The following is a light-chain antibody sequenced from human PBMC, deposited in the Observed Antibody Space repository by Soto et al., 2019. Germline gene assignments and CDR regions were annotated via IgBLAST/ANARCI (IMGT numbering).Light chain of an antibody. V-gene: IGLV2-23*02. Sequence: QSALTQPASVSGSPGQSITISCTGTISDVGTYNLVSWFQQHPGKAPKLMIFEVSERPSGVSNRFSGSKSGNAASLTISGLQAEDEADYYCCSYAGGAIYVFGTGTKVTVL. CDR2: EVS. J-gene: IGLJ1*01. CDR1: ISDVGTYNL. CDR3: CSYAGGAIYV.